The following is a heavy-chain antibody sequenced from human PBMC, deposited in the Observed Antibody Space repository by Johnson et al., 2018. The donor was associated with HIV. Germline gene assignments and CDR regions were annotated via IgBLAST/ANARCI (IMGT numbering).Heavy chain of an antibody. CDR2: ISYDGSNK. J-gene: IGHJ3*02. Sequence: QVQLVESGGGVVQPGRSLRLSCAASGFTFSSYAMHWVRQAPGKGLEWVAVISYDGSNKYYTDSVKGRFTISRDNSKNTLYLQMNSLRAEDTAVYYCARDSGVPGNDAFDIWGQGTMVTVSS. D-gene: IGHD3-10*01. CDR3: ARDSGVPGNDAFDI. CDR1: GFTFSSYA. V-gene: IGHV3-30-3*01.